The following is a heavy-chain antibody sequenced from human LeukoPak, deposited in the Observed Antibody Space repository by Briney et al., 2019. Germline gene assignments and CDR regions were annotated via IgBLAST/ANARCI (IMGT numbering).Heavy chain of an antibody. J-gene: IGHJ6*03. D-gene: IGHD6-13*01. V-gene: IGHV3-23*01. CDR2: ISGSGGST. CDR3: AKVPRRIAAAGTHYYYYMDV. CDR1: GFTFSSYA. Sequence: GGSLRLSCAASGFTFSSYAMSWVRQAPGKGLGWVSAISGSGGSTYYADSVKGRFTISRDNSKNTLYLQMNSLRAEDTAVYYCAKVPRRIAAAGTHYYYYMDVWGKGTTVTVSS.